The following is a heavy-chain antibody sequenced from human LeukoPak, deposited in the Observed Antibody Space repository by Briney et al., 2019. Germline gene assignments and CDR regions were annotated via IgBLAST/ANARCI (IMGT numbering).Heavy chain of an antibody. Sequence: PGGSLRLSCAASGFTVNNNYVSWVRQAPGKGLEWVSVIYGGGSTYYAASVKGRFTIFRDNSKNTVYLQMNSLRAEDAAVYYCARVQRSSNWFDPWGQGTLVTVSS. CDR2: IYGGGST. CDR1: GFTVNNNY. V-gene: IGHV3-53*01. D-gene: IGHD5-24*01. J-gene: IGHJ5*02. CDR3: ARVQRSSNWFDP.